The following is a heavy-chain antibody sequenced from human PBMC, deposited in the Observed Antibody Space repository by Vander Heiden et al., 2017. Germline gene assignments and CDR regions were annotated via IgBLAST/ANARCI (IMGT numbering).Heavy chain of an antibody. CDR2: MWYDGSKK. D-gene: IGHD3-22*01. V-gene: IGHV3-33*01. CDR1: GFTFSSYG. CDR3: AREGDDSSGYYPDPDY. Sequence: QVQLVESGGGVVQPGRSLSLSCAASGFTFSSYGMHWVRQAPGKGLEWVGVMWYDGSKKYYAGSVKGRFTISRDNSKNTLYLQMNSLRAEDTAVYYCAREGDDSSGYYPDPDYWGQGTLVTVSS. J-gene: IGHJ4*02.